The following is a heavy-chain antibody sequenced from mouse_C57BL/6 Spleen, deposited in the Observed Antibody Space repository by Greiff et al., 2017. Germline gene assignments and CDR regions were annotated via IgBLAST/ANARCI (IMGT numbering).Heavy chain of an antibody. CDR1: GFNIKDYY. CDR2: IDPEDGDT. V-gene: IGHV14-1*01. Sequence: EVQLQQSGAELVRPGASVKLSCTASGFNIKDYYMHWVKQRPEQGLVWIGRIDPEDGDTEYAPKFQGKATMTADTSSNTAYLQLSSLTSEDTAVYYCTTQNGYYVSFAYWGQGTLVTVSA. D-gene: IGHD2-3*01. CDR3: TTQNGYYVSFAY. J-gene: IGHJ3*01.